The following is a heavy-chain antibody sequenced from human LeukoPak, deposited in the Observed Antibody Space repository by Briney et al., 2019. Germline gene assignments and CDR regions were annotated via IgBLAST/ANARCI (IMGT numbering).Heavy chain of an antibody. CDR2: IGGTGSPI. D-gene: IGHD4-11*01. CDR3: ARIGVTTGFDY. Sequence: PGGSLRLSYTASAFTFGDYYMTWVRQAPGKGLEWLSYIGGTGSPIYYADSLKGLFTISRDNAKKSLFLQMNSLRAEDTAIYYCARIGVTTGFDYWGPGTLVTVSS. V-gene: IGHV3-11*04. J-gene: IGHJ4*02. CDR1: AFTFGDYY.